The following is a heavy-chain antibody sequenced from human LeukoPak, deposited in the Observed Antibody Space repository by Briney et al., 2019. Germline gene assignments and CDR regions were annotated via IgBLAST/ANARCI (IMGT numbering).Heavy chain of an antibody. J-gene: IGHJ4*02. CDR2: IYHSGST. CDR3: ARDLIAAAGTGIGY. Sequence: PSETLSLTCTVSGGSISSGGYYWSWIRQPPGKGLEWIGYIYHSGSTYYNPSLKSRVTISVDRTKNQFSLKLSSVTAADTAVYYCARDLIAAAGTGIGYWGQGTLVTVSS. V-gene: IGHV4-30-2*01. CDR1: GGSISSGGYY. D-gene: IGHD6-13*01.